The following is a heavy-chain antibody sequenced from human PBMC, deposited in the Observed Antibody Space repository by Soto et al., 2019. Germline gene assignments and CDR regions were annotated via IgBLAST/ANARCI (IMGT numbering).Heavy chain of an antibody. Sequence: EVQLVESGGGLVKPGGSLRLSCGDSGFTFSSYTMNWVRRAPGKGLEWVSSISSRSTNTHYADSVRGRFTISRDNAKRSLYLQMNSLRAEDTAVYYCARGPLYYFDYWGQGTLVTVSS. CDR3: ARGPLYYFDY. J-gene: IGHJ4*02. CDR1: GFTFSSYT. V-gene: IGHV3-21*02. CDR2: ISSRSTNT.